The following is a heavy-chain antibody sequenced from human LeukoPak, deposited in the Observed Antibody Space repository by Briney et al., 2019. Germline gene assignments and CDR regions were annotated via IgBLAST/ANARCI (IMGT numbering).Heavy chain of an antibody. Sequence: KASETLSLTCAVYGGSFSDSYWGWIRQPPGEGLEWIGDIDHRRDTNYNPSLKSRVTIAIDTSKNQISLKLRSVTAADTAVYYCARDTLYYDFWSGSAYYYYGMDVWGQGTTVTVSS. V-gene: IGHV4-34*01. CDR3: ARDTLYYDFWSGSAYYYYGMDV. CDR2: IDHRRDT. D-gene: IGHD3-3*01. J-gene: IGHJ6*02. CDR1: GGSFSDSY.